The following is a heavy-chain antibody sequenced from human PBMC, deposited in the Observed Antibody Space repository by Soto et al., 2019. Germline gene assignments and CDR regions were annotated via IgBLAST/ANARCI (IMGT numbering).Heavy chain of an antibody. CDR2: ISWNSGSI. D-gene: IGHD4-17*01. J-gene: IGHJ6*01. V-gene: IGHV3-9*01. CDR3: AIDIRGRGHTTVSSGM. Sequence: KGLEWVSGISWNSGSIGYADSVKGRFTISRDNAKNSLYLQMNSLRAEDTALYYCAIDIRGRGHTTVSSGM.